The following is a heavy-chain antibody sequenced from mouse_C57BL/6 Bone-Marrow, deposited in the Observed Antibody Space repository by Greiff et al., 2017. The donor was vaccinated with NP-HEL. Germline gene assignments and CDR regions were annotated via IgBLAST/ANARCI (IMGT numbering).Heavy chain of an antibody. Sequence: EVQLQQSGAELVRPGASVKLSCTASGFNIKDYYMHWVKQRPEQGLEWIGRIDPEAGDTEYAPKFQGKATMTADTSSNTAYLQLSSLTSEDTAVYYCTTARSAQAGAYWGQGTLVTVSA. D-gene: IGHD3-2*02. CDR3: TTARSAQAGAY. CDR2: IDPEAGDT. V-gene: IGHV14-1*01. CDR1: GFNIKDYY. J-gene: IGHJ3*01.